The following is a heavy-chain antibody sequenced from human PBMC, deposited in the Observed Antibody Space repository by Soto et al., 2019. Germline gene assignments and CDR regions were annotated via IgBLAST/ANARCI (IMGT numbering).Heavy chain of an antibody. J-gene: IGHJ4*02. CDR2: ISYDGSNK. CDR3: ARAAAADYFDY. V-gene: IGHV3-30-3*01. Sequence: GGSLRLSCAASGFTFSSYAMHWVRQAPGKGLEWVAVISYDGSNKYYADSVKGRFTISRDNSKNTLYLQMNSLRAEDTAVYYCARAAAADYFDYWGQGTLVTVSS. D-gene: IGHD6-13*01. CDR1: GFTFSSYA.